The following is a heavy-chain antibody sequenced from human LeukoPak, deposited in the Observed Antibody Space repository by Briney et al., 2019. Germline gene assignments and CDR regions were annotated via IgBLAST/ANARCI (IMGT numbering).Heavy chain of an antibody. CDR1: GFTFSSYS. D-gene: IGHD1-26*01. CDR2: ISSSSSYI. CDR3: ARDRVGGIEYYMDV. Sequence: PGGSLRLSCAASGFTFSSYSMNWVRQAPGKGLEWVSSISSSSSYIYYAHSEKGRFTISRDNAKNSLYLQMNSLRAEDTAVYYCARDRVGGIEYYMDVWGKGTTVTVSS. V-gene: IGHV3-21*01. J-gene: IGHJ6*03.